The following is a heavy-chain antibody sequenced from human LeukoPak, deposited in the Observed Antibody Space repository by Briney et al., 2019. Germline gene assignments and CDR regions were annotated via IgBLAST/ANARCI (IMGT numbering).Heavy chain of an antibody. D-gene: IGHD3-22*01. CDR1: GGSISSSSYY. CDR3: AREKYYDSSGYYYANDAFDI. CDR2: IHYSGST. V-gene: IGHV4-39*07. Sequence: SETLSLTCTVSGGSISSSSYYWGWIRQPPGKGLEWIGTIHYSGSTYYNPSLRSRVTMSVDTSKNQLSLKLTSVTAADTAVYYCAREKYYDSSGYYYANDAFDIWGQGTMVTVSS. J-gene: IGHJ3*02.